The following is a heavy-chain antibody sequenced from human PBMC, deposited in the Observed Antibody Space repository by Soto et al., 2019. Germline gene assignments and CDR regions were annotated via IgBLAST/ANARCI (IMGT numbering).Heavy chain of an antibody. CDR1: GFTFSSYA. CDR3: AKAMGDCSGGSCYWFMGYGGACDI. Sequence: GGSLRLSCAASGFTFSSYAMSWVRQAPGKGLEWVSAISGSGGSTYYADSVKGRFTISRDNSKNTLYLQMNSLRAEDTAVYYCAKAMGDCSGGSCYWFMGYGGACDIWGQGTMVTVSS. D-gene: IGHD2-15*01. CDR2: ISGSGGST. V-gene: IGHV3-23*01. J-gene: IGHJ3*02.